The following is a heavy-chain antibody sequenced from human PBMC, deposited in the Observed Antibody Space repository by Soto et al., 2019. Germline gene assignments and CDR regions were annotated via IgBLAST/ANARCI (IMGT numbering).Heavy chain of an antibody. J-gene: IGHJ6*02. CDR1: GYTFTSYC. CDR3: ARGDTAIVSKGVDF. D-gene: IGHD5-18*01. Sequence: PGESLKISCEGSGYTFTSYCITWARQLPVKGLEWMGRIDPSDSYTTYNQSFEGHVTISADKSIRNAYLHWNSLEASDTAMYYCARGDTAIVSKGVDFGGQGT. CDR2: IDPSDSYT. V-gene: IGHV5-10-1*01.